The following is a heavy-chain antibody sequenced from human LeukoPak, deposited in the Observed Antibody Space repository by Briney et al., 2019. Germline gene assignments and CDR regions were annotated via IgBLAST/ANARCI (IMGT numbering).Heavy chain of an antibody. D-gene: IGHD2-2*02. CDR2: ISSSSSYI. CDR1: GFTFSSYS. Sequence: PGGSLRLSCAASGFTFSSYSMTWVRQAPGKGLEWVSSISSSSSYIYYADSVKGRFTISRDNAKNSLYLQMNSLRAEDTAVYYCAREGVDCSSTSCYTGNWFDPWGQGTLVTVSS. V-gene: IGHV3-21*01. J-gene: IGHJ5*02. CDR3: AREGVDCSSTSCYTGNWFDP.